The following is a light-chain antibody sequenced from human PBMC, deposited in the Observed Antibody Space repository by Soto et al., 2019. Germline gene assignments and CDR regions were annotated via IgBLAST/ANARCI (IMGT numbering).Light chain of an antibody. CDR2: GAS. J-gene: IGKJ5*01. Sequence: IGTTQSPATLSVSAGERATLSCRARQSVRSNLAWYQQKPGQAPRLLIYGASSRATGIPDRFSGSGSGTDFTLTISRLEPEDFAVYYCQQYGSSPPDTFGQGTRLEI. CDR3: QQYGSSPPDT. V-gene: IGKV3-20*01. CDR1: QSVRSN.